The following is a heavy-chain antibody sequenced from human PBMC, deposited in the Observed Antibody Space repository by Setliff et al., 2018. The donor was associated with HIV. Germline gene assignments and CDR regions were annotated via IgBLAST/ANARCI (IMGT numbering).Heavy chain of an antibody. Sequence: SETLSLTCTVSRGSISSGTYYWTWIRQPPGKGLEWIGEIYHSGSTNYNPSLKSRVTISVDKSKNQFSLKLISVTAADTAVYYCARVGYHGSGRYSFDYWGQGTLVTVSS. D-gene: IGHD3-10*01. V-gene: IGHV4-39*07. CDR2: IYHSGST. CDR1: RGSISSGTYY. CDR3: ARVGYHGSGRYSFDY. J-gene: IGHJ4*02.